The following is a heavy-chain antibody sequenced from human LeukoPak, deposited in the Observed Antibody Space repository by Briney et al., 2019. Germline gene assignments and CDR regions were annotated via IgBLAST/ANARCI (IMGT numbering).Heavy chain of an antibody. CDR2: VNSDGSST. J-gene: IGHJ4*02. Sequence: GGSLRLSCAASGFIFSSYWMHWVRQAPGKGLVWVSRVNSDGSSTDYADSVKGRFTISRDNAKDTLYLQMNSLRAEDTAVYYCARGGMADLELDYWGQGTLVTVSS. CDR1: GFIFSSYW. V-gene: IGHV3-74*01. D-gene: IGHD1-1*01. CDR3: ARGGMADLELDY.